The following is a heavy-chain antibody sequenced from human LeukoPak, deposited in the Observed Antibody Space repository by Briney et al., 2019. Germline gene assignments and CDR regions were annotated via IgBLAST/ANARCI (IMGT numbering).Heavy chain of an antibody. CDR1: GYTFTDNY. CDR3: ARDGSGVWFDY. D-gene: IGHD3-10*01. Sequence: ASVKVSCKASGYTFTDNYVHWVRQAPGQGLEWMGWIKPNSGGTDYAQKFQGRVTMTRDTSISTAYMELSRLRSDDTAVYYCARDGSGVWFDYWGQGTLVTVSS. V-gene: IGHV1-2*02. CDR2: IKPNSGGT. J-gene: IGHJ4*02.